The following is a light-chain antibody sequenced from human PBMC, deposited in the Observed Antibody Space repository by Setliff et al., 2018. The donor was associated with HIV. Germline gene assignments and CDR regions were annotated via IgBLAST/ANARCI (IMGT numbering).Light chain of an antibody. Sequence: SYELTQPPSVSVAPGKTAMITCGGNKIGSKAVHWYQQKPGQAPVLVIYTDNERPSGIPERFSGSNSGDTATLTISRVEAGDGADYYCQVWESSSDQGIFGGGTQRTVL. J-gene: IGLJ2*01. V-gene: IGLV3-21*01. CDR2: TDN. CDR1: KIGSKA. CDR3: QVWESSSDQGI.